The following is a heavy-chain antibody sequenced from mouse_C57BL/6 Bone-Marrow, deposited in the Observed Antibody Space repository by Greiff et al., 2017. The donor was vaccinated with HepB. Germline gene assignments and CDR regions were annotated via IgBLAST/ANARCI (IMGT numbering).Heavy chain of an antibody. V-gene: IGHV14-4*01. Sequence: EVKLVESGAELVRPGASVKLSCTASGFNINDDYMHWVKQRPEQGLEWIGWIDPENGDTEYAAKFQGKATITADTSSNTAYMQLSSLTSEDTAVYCCTTGYSGSSYCDFDVGGTGTTVTVS. J-gene: IGHJ1*03. D-gene: IGHD1-3*01. CDR1: GFNINDDY. CDR2: IDPENGDT. CDR3: TTGYSGSSYCDFDV.